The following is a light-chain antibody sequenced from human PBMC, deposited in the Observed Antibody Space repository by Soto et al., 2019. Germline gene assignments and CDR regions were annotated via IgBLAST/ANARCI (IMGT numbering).Light chain of an antibody. CDR2: GAS. J-gene: IGKJ1*01. V-gene: IGKV3-20*01. CDR3: QQYVNSPQSPQT. CDR1: ESVSSAY. Sequence: EIVLTQSPGTLSLSPGERATLSCRPSESVSSAYLAWYQQKPGQAPRLLIYGASSRATGIPDRFSGRGSGTDFTLTISRLEPEDFAVYYCQQYVNSPQSPQTFGQGTKVEIK.